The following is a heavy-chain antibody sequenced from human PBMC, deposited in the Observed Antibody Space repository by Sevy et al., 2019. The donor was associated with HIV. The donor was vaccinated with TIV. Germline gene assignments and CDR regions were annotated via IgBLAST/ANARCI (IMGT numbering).Heavy chain of an antibody. CDR2: IYYSGST. J-gene: IGHJ5*02. V-gene: IGHV4-59*13. CDR1: GGSISSYY. Sequence: SETLSLTCTVSGGSISSYYWSWIRQPPGKGLEWIGYIYYSGSTNYNPSLKSRVTISVDTSKNQFSLKLSSVIAADTAVYYCARTVGTYNWFDPWGQGTLVTVSS. D-gene: IGHD1-26*01. CDR3: ARTVGTYNWFDP.